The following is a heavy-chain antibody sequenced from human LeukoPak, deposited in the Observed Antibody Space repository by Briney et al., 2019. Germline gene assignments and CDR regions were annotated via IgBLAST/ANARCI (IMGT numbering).Heavy chain of an antibody. CDR1: GYTFTGYY. J-gene: IGHJ4*02. V-gene: IGHV1-2*02. D-gene: IGHD3-22*01. CDR2: INPNSGGT. CDR3: AKRMAPYYYDSSGLDY. Sequence: ASVKVSCKASGYTFTGYYMHWVRQAPGQGLEWMGWINPNSGGTNYAQKFQGRVTMTRDTSISTAYMELSRLRSDDTAVYYCAKRMAPYYYDSSGLDYWGQGTLVTVSS.